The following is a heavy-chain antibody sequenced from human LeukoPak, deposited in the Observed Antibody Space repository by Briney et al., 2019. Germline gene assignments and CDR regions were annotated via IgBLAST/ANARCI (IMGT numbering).Heavy chain of an antibody. CDR2: IYYSGST. CDR3: ARDFYYDSSGYYRHHDAFDI. J-gene: IGHJ3*02. Sequence: PSETLSLTWTVSGGPISSYYWSWIRQPPGKGLEWIGYIYYSGSTNYNPSLKSRVTISVDTSKNQFSLKLSSVTAADTAVYYCARDFYYDSSGYYRHHDAFDIWGQGTMVTVSS. CDR1: GGPISSYY. D-gene: IGHD3-22*01. V-gene: IGHV4-59*01.